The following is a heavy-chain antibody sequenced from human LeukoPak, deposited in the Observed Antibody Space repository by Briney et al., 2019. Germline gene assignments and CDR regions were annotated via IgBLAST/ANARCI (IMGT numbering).Heavy chain of an antibody. D-gene: IGHD6-25*01. Sequence: RGSLRLSCAASGFAFNDLAMYWVRQAPGKGLDWVALIRRDGSHKYYAHSIKGRFTISRDNSKNTLYLQMSSLRAEDTAVYYCAKSSIMFAAGRLGSIDFWGQGTLVTVPS. CDR3: AKSSIMFAAGRLGSIDF. CDR2: IRRDGSHK. V-gene: IGHV3-30*02. J-gene: IGHJ4*02. CDR1: GFAFNDLA.